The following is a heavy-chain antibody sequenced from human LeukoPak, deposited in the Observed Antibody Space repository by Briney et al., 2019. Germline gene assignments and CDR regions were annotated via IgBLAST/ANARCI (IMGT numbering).Heavy chain of an antibody. CDR3: TTGGDGDPPLPGSNPRYYYYYYGMDV. J-gene: IGHJ6*04. V-gene: IGHV3-15*01. CDR1: GVTFSNAW. CDR2: IKSKTDGGTT. Sequence: PGGSLRLSCAASGVTFSNAWMSWVRQAPGKGLEWVGRIKSKTDGGTTDYAAPVKGRFTISRDDSKNTLYLQMNSLKTEDTAVYYCTTGGDGDPPLPGSNPRYYYYYYGMDVWGKGTTVTVSS. D-gene: IGHD4-17*01.